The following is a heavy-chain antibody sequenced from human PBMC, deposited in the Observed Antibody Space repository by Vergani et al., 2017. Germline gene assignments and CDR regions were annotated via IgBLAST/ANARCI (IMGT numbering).Heavy chain of an antibody. CDR2: ISYDGSNK. V-gene: IGHV3-30*18. CDR3: AKDPRKGRNEAYYYYYYMDV. J-gene: IGHJ6*03. Sequence: QVQLVESGGGVVQPGRSLRLSCAASGFTFSSYGMHWVRQAPGKGLEWVAVISYDGSNKYYVDSVKGRFTISRDNSKNTLYLQMNSLRAEDTAVYYCAKDPRKGRNEAYYYYYYMDVWGKGTTVTVSS. CDR1: GFTFSSYG. D-gene: IGHD1-14*01.